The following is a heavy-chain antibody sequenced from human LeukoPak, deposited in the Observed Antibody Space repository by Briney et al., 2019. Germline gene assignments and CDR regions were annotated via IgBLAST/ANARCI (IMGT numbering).Heavy chain of an antibody. D-gene: IGHD4-11*01. CDR3: ARATVTTGVTFDYYYYYYMDV. CDR1: GFTFSNYW. CDR2: INQDGSEI. Sequence: LSGGSLRLSCAASGFTFSNYWMSWVRQAPGKGLEWLANINQDGSEIYYVDSVKGRFTISRDNAKNSLYLQMNSLRAEDTAVYYCARATVTTGVTFDYYYYYYMDVWGKGTTVTVSS. V-gene: IGHV3-7*01. J-gene: IGHJ6*03.